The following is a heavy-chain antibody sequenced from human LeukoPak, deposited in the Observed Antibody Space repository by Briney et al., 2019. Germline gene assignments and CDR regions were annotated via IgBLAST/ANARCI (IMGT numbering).Heavy chain of an antibody. Sequence: SETLSLTCTVSGGSTSSYYWSWIRQPPGKGLEWIGYIYYSGNTNYNPSLKSRVTISLDTSKNQFSLKLSSVTAADTAVYYCARDYSGWAYYFDYWGQGTLVTVSS. CDR3: ARDYSGWAYYFDY. CDR1: GGSTSSYY. V-gene: IGHV4-59*01. D-gene: IGHD6-19*01. J-gene: IGHJ4*02. CDR2: IYYSGNT.